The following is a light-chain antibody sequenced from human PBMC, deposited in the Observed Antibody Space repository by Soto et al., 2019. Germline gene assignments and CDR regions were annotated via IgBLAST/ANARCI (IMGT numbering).Light chain of an antibody. V-gene: IGLV9-49*01. Sequence: QLVLTQPPSASASLGASVTLTCTLSSGYSNYKVDWYQQRPGKGPRFVMRVGTGGIVGSKGDGIPDRFSVLGSGLNRYLTIKNIQEEDESDYLCGADHGSGSYFVVVFGGGTKLTVL. CDR2: VGTGGIVG. CDR3: GADHGSGSYFVVV. CDR1: SGYSNYK. J-gene: IGLJ2*01.